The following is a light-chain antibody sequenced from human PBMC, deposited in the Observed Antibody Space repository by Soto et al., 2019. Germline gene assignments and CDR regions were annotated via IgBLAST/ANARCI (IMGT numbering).Light chain of an antibody. J-gene: IGLJ1*01. Sequence: QSVLTQPPSVPGAPGQTVTISCTGSGSNIGAGYGVQWYQQLPGTAPRLLIYGSDDRPSGVPDRFSASVSGNSASLAITGLQTEDEAVYYCQSYDSNLSAVFGPGTTVTVL. CDR1: GSNIGAGYG. CDR3: QSYDSNLSAV. CDR2: GSD. V-gene: IGLV1-40*01.